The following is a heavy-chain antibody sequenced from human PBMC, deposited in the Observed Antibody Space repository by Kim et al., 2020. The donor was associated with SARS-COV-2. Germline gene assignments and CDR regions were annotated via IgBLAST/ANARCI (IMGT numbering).Heavy chain of an antibody. D-gene: IGHD2-15*01. CDR2: IKEDGSDK. CDR1: GVSFNNYW. CDR3: ARDRGYCSGGTCYSIFDY. Sequence: GGSLRLSCAASGVSFNNYWMTWVRQAPGKGLEWVAHIKEDGSDKYYVDSVKGRFTISRDNAKNSLSLQMNSLGAEDTAVYYCARDRGYCSGGTCYSIFDYWGQGTQVTVSA. J-gene: IGHJ4*02. V-gene: IGHV3-7*03.